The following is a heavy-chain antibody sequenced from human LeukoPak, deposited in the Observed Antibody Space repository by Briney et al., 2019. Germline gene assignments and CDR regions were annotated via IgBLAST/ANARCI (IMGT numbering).Heavy chain of an antibody. CDR2: ISLDGTIT. D-gene: IGHD3-22*01. CDR3: AKAPRADSYESTGRYSWFDP. CDR1: GFTFSSSG. J-gene: IGHJ5*02. Sequence: GKSLRLSCTASGFTFSSSGMHWVRQAPGKGLEWVAVISLDGTITDYAEDVRGRFFISRDTSKNILVLQMNCLRTEDTAVYYCAKAPRADSYESTGRYSWFDPWGQGTLVTVSP. V-gene: IGHV3-30*18.